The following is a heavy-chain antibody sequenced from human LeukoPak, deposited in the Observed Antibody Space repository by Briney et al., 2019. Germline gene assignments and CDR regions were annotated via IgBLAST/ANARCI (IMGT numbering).Heavy chain of an antibody. V-gene: IGHV3-23*01. CDR1: GFTFSSYG. J-gene: IGHJ4*02. CDR2: ISGSGDST. D-gene: IGHD3-10*01. CDR3: AGSMVRGVIEY. Sequence: GGSLRLSCAASGFTFSSYGMSWVRQAPGKGQEWVSAISGSGDSTYHADPVKGRFTISRDNSKNTLYLQMSSLRAEDTAVYYCAGSMVRGVIEYWGQGTLVTVSS.